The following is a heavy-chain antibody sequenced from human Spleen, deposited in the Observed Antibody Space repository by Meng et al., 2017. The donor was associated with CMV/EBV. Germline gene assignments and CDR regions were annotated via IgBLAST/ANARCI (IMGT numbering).Heavy chain of an antibody. D-gene: IGHD5-24*01. CDR2: INHSGST. J-gene: IGHJ4*02. Sequence: SQTLSLTCAVYGGSFRGYYWSWIRQPPGKGLEWIGEINHSGSTNYNPSLKSRVTISVDTSKNQFSLKLSSVTAADTAVYYCARDGVRDGYNFYYFDYWGRGTLVTVSS. V-gene: IGHV4-34*01. CDR3: ARDGVRDGYNFYYFDY. CDR1: GGSFRGYY.